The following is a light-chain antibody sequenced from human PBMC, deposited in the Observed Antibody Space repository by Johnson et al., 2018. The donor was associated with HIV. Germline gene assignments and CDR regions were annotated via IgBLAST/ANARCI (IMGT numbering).Light chain of an antibody. CDR2: DNN. J-gene: IGLJ1*01. Sequence: QSVLTQPPSVSAAPGQKVTISCSGSSSNIGNNYVSWYQHLPGRAPKLLIYDNNKRPSGIPDRFSGSKSGTSATLGITGLRTGDEAYYYCGTWDSSLSAGVVGTGTKVTVL. CDR1: SSNIGNNY. CDR3: GTWDSSLSAGV. V-gene: IGLV1-51*01.